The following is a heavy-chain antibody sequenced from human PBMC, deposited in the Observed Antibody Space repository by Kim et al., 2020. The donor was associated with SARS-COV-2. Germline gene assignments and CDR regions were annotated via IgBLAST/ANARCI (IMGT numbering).Heavy chain of an antibody. CDR1: GGSISSGGYY. CDR3: ARATSITMIVVVINAFDI. D-gene: IGHD3-22*01. J-gene: IGHJ3*02. Sequence: SETLSLTCTVSGGSISSGGYYWSWIRQHPGKGLEWIGYIYDSGSTYYNPSLKSRVTISVDTSKNQFSLKLSSVTAADTAVCYCARATSITMIVVVINAFDIWGQGTLVTVSS. V-gene: IGHV4-31*03. CDR2: IYDSGST.